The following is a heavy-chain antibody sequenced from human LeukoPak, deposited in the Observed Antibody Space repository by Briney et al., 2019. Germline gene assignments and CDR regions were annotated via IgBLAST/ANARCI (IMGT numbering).Heavy chain of an antibody. Sequence: SETLSLTCTVSGGSISSGGYYWSWIRQPAGKGLEWIGRIYTSGSTNYNPSLKSRVTMSVDTSKNQFSLKLSSVTAADTAVYYCARDTDAGYYDSSGYYYDAFDIWGQGTMVTVSS. CDR1: GGSISSGGYY. V-gene: IGHV4-61*02. D-gene: IGHD3-22*01. J-gene: IGHJ3*02. CDR3: ARDTDAGYYDSSGYYYDAFDI. CDR2: IYTSGST.